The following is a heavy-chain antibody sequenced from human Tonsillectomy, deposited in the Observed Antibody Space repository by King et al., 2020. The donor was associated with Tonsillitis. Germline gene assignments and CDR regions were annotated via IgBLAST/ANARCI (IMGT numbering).Heavy chain of an antibody. CDR1: GLSFSAYW. V-gene: IGHV3-7*03. CDR2: IKQDGSEK. Sequence: VQLVESGGALVQPGGSLRLSCAASGLSFSAYWMSWVRQAPGKGLEWVANIKQDGSEKYYVDSVKGRFTISRDNARNSLFLQMSSLKAEDTALYYCASLWVASFLFDYWGQGTLVTVSS. CDR3: ASLWVASFLFDY. J-gene: IGHJ4*02. D-gene: IGHD3-10*01.